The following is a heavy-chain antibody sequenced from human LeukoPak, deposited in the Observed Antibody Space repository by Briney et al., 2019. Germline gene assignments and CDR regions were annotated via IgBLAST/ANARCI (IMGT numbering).Heavy chain of an antibody. J-gene: IGHJ4*02. Sequence: GRSLRLSCAASGFTFDDYAVHWVRQAPGKGLEWVSGISWNSGSIGYADSMKGRFTISRDNAKNSLYLQMNSLRAEDTALYYCAKDRGYSSGLDYWGQRTLVTVSS. CDR1: GFTFDDYA. D-gene: IGHD6-19*01. CDR3: AKDRGYSSGLDY. V-gene: IGHV3-9*01. CDR2: ISWNSGSI.